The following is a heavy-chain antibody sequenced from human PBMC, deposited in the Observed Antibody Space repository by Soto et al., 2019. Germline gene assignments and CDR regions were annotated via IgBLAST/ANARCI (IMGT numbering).Heavy chain of an antibody. J-gene: IGHJ6*02. CDR3: ARDLAVVTPGGYYYYGMDV. V-gene: IGHV3-21*01. Sequence: PGGSLRLSCAASGFPFSSYAMSWVRQAPGKGLEWVSAISGSSSYIYYADSVKGRFTISRDNAENSLYLQMNSLRAEDTAVYYCARDLAVVTPGGYYYYGMDVWGQGTTVTVSS. CDR2: ISGSSSYI. CDR1: GFPFSSYA. D-gene: IGHD2-21*02.